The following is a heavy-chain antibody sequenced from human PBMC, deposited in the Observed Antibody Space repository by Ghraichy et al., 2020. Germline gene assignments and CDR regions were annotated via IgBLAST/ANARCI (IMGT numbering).Heavy chain of an antibody. D-gene: IGHD2-15*01. Sequence: SETLSLTCTVSVGSVSSGSYYWSWIRQPPGKGLEWIGYIYYSGSTNYNPSLKRRVTISVDTSKNQFSLQLSSVTAADTAVYYCARASGYCSGGTCYCFDYWGQGTLVTVSS. CDR1: VGSVSSGSYY. V-gene: IGHV4-61*01. CDR2: IYYSGST. CDR3: ARASGYCSGGTCYCFDY. J-gene: IGHJ4*02.